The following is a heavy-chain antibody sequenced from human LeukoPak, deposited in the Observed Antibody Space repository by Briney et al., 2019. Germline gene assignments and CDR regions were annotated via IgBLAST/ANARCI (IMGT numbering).Heavy chain of an antibody. V-gene: IGHV4-59*08. D-gene: IGHD1-26*01. J-gene: IGHJ4*02. Sequence: SETLSLTCTVSGGSISSYYWSWIRQPPGKGLEWIGYIYYSGSTNYNPSLKSRVTISVDTSKNQFSLKLSSVTAADTSVYYCARGARGSYSYWGQGTLVTVSS. CDR1: GGSISSYY. CDR3: ARGARGSYSY. CDR2: IYYSGST.